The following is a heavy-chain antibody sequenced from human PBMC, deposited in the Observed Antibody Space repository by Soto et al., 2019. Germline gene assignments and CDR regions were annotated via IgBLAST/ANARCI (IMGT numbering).Heavy chain of an antibody. V-gene: IGHV3-21*01. CDR3: ARVPCSGGSCYSDY. CDR2: ISSSSSYI. CDR1: GFTFSSYS. J-gene: IGHJ4*02. Sequence: GGSLRLSCAASGFTFSSYSMNWVHQAPGKGLEWVSSISSSSSYIYYADSVKGRLTISRDNAKNSLYLQMNSLRAEDTAVYYCARVPCSGGSCYSDYWGQGTLVTVSS. D-gene: IGHD2-15*01.